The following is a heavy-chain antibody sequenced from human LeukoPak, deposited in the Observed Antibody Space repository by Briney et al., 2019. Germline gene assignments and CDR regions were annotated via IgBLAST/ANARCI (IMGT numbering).Heavy chain of an antibody. J-gene: IGHJ4*02. CDR2: ISGSGGGT. D-gene: IGHD2-15*01. CDR3: AKGLLGYCSGGSCYPLDY. CDR1: GFTVSSSY. V-gene: IGHV3-23*01. Sequence: GGSLRLSCAASGFTVSSSYMTWVRQAPGKGLEWVSAISGSGGGTYYADSVKGRFTISRDNSKNTLYLQMNSLRAEDTAVYYCAKGLLGYCSGGSCYPLDYWGQGTLVTVSS.